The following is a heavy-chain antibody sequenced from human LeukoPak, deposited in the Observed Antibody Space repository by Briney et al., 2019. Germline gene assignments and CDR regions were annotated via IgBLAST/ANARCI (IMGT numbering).Heavy chain of an antibody. V-gene: IGHV5-51*01. Sequence: PGESLKISCKGSEYRFTFYWIDWVRQMPGKGLEWMGSIDPGDSDVIYSPSFQGQVTISVDKSIHTAYLQWRSLKASDSAPYYCARRTAIGPLFSWGQGTLVSVSS. D-gene: IGHD2/OR15-2a*01. CDR1: EYRFTFYW. J-gene: IGHJ5*02. CDR3: ARRTAIGPLFS. CDR2: IDPGDSDV.